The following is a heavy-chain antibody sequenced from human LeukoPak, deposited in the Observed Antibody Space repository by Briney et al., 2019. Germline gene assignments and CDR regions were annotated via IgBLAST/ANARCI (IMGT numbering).Heavy chain of an antibody. J-gene: IGHJ4*02. CDR3: ARGRKNTSGYRVTELGSGYSDY. CDR2: IYYIGST. V-gene: IGHV4-59*01. CDR1: GGSISSYY. D-gene: IGHD5-18*01. Sequence: SETLSLTCTVSGGSISSYYWNWIRQPPGKGLEWIGYIYYIGSTNYNPSLKSRVTISVDTSKNQFSLKLSSVTAADTAVYYCARGRKNTSGYRVTELGSGYSDYWGQGTLATVSS.